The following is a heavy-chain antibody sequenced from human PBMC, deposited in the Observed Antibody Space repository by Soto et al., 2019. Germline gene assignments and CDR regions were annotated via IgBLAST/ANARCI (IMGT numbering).Heavy chain of an antibody. V-gene: IGHV5-51*01. D-gene: IGHD2-21*01. Sequence: PGDSLSISCQGSGYSFTSYWIGWVRQMPGKGLEWMGIIYPGDSDTRYSPSFQGQVTISRDDSKSIAYLQMNSLKIEDTAVYYCTRDLTGGGCYFDCYYFDSWGQGTLVTVSS. CDR1: GYSFTSYW. CDR3: TRDLTGGGCYFDCYYFDS. CDR2: IYPGDSDT. J-gene: IGHJ4*02.